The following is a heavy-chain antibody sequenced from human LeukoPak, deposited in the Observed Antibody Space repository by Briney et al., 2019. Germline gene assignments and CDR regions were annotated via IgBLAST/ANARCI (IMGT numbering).Heavy chain of an antibody. V-gene: IGHV4-61*02. CDR3: ARQPLRAADFDY. Sequence: SETLSLTCTVSGGSISSGSYYWSWIRQPAGKGLEWIGRIYTSGSTNYNPSLKSRVTISVDTSKNQFSLKLSSVTAADTAVYYCARQPLRAADFDYWGQGTLVTVSS. CDR1: GGSISSGSYY. D-gene: IGHD4-17*01. J-gene: IGHJ4*02. CDR2: IYTSGST.